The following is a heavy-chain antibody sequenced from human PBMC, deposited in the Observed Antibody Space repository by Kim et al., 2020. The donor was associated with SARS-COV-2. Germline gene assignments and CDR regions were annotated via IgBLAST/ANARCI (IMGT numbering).Heavy chain of an antibody. CDR3: ASIIAARRFDY. V-gene: IGHV4-39*01. CDR2: IYYSGST. Sequence: SETLSLTCTVSGGSISSSSYYWGWIRQPPGKGLEWFGGIYYSGSTYYNPSLKSRVTISVDTSKNQFSLKLNSVTAADTAVYYCASIIAARRFDYWGQGTLVAVSS. J-gene: IGHJ4*02. D-gene: IGHD6-6*01. CDR1: GGSISSSSYY.